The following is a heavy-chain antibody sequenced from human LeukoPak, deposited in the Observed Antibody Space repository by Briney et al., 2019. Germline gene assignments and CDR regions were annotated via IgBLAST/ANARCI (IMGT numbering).Heavy chain of an antibody. V-gene: IGHV3-48*03. CDR2: ISSSGSTI. CDR3: ARLGMDGYGDPGWFDP. J-gene: IGHJ5*02. CDR1: GFTFSSYE. Sequence: GGSLRLSCAASGFTFSSYEMNWVRQAPGKGLEWVSYISSSGSTIYYADSVKGRFTISSDNAKNSLYLQMNSLRAEDTAVYYCARLGMDGYGDPGWFDPWGQGTLVTVSS. D-gene: IGHD4-17*01.